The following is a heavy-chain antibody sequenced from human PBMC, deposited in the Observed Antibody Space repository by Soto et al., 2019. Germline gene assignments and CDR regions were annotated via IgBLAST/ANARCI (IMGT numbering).Heavy chain of an antibody. D-gene: IGHD7-27*01. J-gene: IGHJ3*02. CDR1: GFTFGDYG. CDR2: INWNGGST. V-gene: IGHV3-20*04. Sequence: GGSLRLSCAASGFTFGDYGMSWVRQAPGKGLEWVSGINWNGGSTGYADSVKGRFTISRDNAKNSLYLQMNSLRAEDTALYYCARGVAGFTGDSMNDAFDIWGQGTMVTVSS. CDR3: ARGVAGFTGDSMNDAFDI.